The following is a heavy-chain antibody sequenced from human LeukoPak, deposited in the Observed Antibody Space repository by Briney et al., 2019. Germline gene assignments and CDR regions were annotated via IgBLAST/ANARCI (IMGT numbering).Heavy chain of an antibody. Sequence: PGGSLRLSCAASGFTFSSYWMNWVRQAPGKGLVWVSRIASDGSSTTYADSVKGRFSISRDNAKNTLYLQMNSLRAEDTAVYYCATEIMITFGGVIVIPGDYWGQGTLVTVSS. D-gene: IGHD3-16*02. CDR2: IASDGSST. CDR3: ATEIMITFGGVIVIPGDY. V-gene: IGHV3-74*01. J-gene: IGHJ4*02. CDR1: GFTFSSYW.